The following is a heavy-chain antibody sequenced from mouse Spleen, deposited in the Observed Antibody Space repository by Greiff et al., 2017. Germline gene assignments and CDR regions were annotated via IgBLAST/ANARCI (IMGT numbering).Heavy chain of an antibody. CDR2: IYPGDGDT. CDR3: ARSFYGRAMDY. Sequence: VKLQESGPELVKPGASVKISCKASGYAFSSSWMNWVKQRPGKGLEWIGRIYPGDGDTNYNGKFKGKATLTADKSSSTAYMQLSSLTSEDSAVYFCARSFYGRAMDYWGQGTSVTVSS. CDR1: GYAFSSSW. V-gene: IGHV1-82*01. D-gene: IGHD1-1*01. J-gene: IGHJ4*01.